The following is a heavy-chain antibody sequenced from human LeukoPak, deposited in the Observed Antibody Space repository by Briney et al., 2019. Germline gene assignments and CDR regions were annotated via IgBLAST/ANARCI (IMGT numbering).Heavy chain of an antibody. V-gene: IGHV4-39*01. CDR1: GGSIRSSYYY. D-gene: IGHD1-26*01. J-gene: IGHJ4*02. CDR3: ASSGSYRFDY. CDR2: IYDSGST. Sequence: SETLSLTCTVSGGSIRSSYYYWGWIRQPPGKGLEWIGSIYDSGSTYYNPSLKSRVTISVDTSKNQFSLKLNSVTAADTAVYYCASSGSYRFDYWGQGTLVTVSS.